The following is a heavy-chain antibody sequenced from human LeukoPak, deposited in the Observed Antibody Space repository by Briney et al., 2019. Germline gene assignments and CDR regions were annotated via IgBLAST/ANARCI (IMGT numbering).Heavy chain of an antibody. Sequence: PSETLSLTCTVSGDSISSYYWSWIRQPPGKGLEWIGYIYYIGSTNYNPSLKSRVTISIDTSKNQFSLKLSSVTAADAAVYYCARDYAFDIWGQGTMVTVSS. CDR3: ARDYAFDI. CDR1: GDSISSYY. V-gene: IGHV4-59*01. J-gene: IGHJ3*02. CDR2: IYYIGST.